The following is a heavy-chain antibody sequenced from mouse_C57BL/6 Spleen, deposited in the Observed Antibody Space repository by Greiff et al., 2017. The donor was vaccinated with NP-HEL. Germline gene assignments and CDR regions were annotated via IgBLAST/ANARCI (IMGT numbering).Heavy chain of an antibody. V-gene: IGHV14-2*01. CDR1: GFNIKDYY. J-gene: IGHJ2*01. CDR2: IDPEDGET. CDR3: ARSAITTVVATDYFDY. D-gene: IGHD1-1*01. Sequence: VQLKQSGAELVKPGASVKLSCTASGFNIKDYYMHWVKQRTEQGLEWIGRIDPEDGETKYAPKFQGKATITADTSSNTAYLQLSSLTSEDTAVYYCARSAITTVVATDYFDYWGQGTTLTVSS.